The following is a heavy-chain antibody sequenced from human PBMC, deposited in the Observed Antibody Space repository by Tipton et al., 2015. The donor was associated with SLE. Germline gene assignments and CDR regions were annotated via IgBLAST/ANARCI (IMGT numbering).Heavy chain of an antibody. D-gene: IGHD3-10*01. J-gene: IGHJ4*02. CDR3: IYGSGSFPH. CDR1: GFTFSTYA. V-gene: IGHV3-23*03. CDR2: IFGEATNK. Sequence: SLRLSCAASGFTFSTYAMTWVRQAPGKGLEWVSVIFGEATNKYYADSVKGRFTISRDNSKNTLYLQMKSLKAEDTAVYYCIYGSGSFPHWGQGTLVTVSS.